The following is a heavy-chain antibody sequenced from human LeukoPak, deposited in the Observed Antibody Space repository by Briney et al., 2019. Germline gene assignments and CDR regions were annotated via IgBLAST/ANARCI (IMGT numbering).Heavy chain of an antibody. J-gene: IGHJ4*02. CDR1: GYTFTSYG. CDR2: ISAYNGNA. Sequence: ASVKVSCKASGYTFTSYGISWVRQAPGRGLEWMGWISAYNGNANYAQKLQGRVTMTTDTSTSTAYMELRSLRSDDTAVYYCARRASSGDSDYWGQGTLVTVSS. D-gene: IGHD4-17*01. V-gene: IGHV1-18*01. CDR3: ARRASSGDSDY.